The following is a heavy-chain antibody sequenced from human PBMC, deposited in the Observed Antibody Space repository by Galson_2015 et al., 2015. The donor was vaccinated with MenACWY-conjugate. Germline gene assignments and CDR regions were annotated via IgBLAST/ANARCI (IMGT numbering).Heavy chain of an antibody. J-gene: IGHJ4*02. CDR2: IKADGSFS. CDR1: GFTFNNYW. Sequence: SLRLSCAASGFTFNNYWMHWVRQPPGKGLEWISYIKADGSFSNYADSVKGRFTISTDNAKSMVYLQMDGLGDEDTAVYFCARDNNWSFDSWGQGTLVTVS. CDR3: ARDNNWSFDS. V-gene: IGHV3-74*01. D-gene: IGHD1-1*01.